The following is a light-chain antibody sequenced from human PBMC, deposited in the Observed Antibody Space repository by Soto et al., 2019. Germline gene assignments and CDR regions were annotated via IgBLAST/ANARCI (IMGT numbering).Light chain of an antibody. J-gene: IGKJ5*01. Sequence: IQMTQSPSSVSASVGDRVTITCRASQGISSWLAWYQQKPGKAPKLLIYAASTLQSGVPSRFSGNGSGTDFTLIIISLQAEDAVTYYCQQAYSFPIPFGQGTRLEIK. V-gene: IGKV1D-12*01. CDR2: AAS. CDR1: QGISSW. CDR3: QQAYSFPIP.